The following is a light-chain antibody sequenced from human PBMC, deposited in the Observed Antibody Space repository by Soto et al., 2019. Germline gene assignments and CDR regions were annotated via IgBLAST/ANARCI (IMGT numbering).Light chain of an antibody. CDR1: QNINKW. Sequence: DNQMTQSPSTLSAFVGDRVTITCRASQNINKWLAWYHQKPGKALKLLIYDASTLESGVPSRFSGSGSGTEFTLTISSLQPDDFGSYYCQQYNTYEGTFGQGTKVEIK. CDR3: QQYNTYEGT. V-gene: IGKV1-5*01. J-gene: IGKJ1*01. CDR2: DAS.